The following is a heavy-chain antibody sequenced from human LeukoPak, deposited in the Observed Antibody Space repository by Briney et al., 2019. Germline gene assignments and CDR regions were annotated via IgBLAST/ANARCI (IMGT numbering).Heavy chain of an antibody. CDR3: ATGSSGWYGARFDY. V-gene: IGHV4-34*01. CDR1: GGSFSGYY. CDR2: INHSGST. D-gene: IGHD6-19*01. Sequence: SETLSLTCAVYGGSFSGYYWTWIRQPPGKGLEWIGEINHSGSTNYNPSLKSRVTISVDTSKNQFSLKLSSVTAADTAVYYCATGSSGWYGARFDYWGQGTLVTVSS. J-gene: IGHJ4*02.